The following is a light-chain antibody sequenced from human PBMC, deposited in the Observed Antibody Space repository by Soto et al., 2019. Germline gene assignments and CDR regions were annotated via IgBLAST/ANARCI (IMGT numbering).Light chain of an antibody. V-gene: IGKV3-15*01. J-gene: IGKJ1*01. CDR2: DAS. CDR1: QSIRST. CDR3: QQYNNWPRT. Sequence: EIVLTRSPGTLSFSPGERATLSCRASQSIRSTLAWFQQKPGQAPRLLIYDASKRATGIPARFSGSGSGTEFTLTISSLQSEDFAVYYCQQYNNWPRTFGQGTKVDIK.